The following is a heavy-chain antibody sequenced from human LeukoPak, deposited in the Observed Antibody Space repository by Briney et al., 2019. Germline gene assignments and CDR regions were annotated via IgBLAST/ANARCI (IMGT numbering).Heavy chain of an antibody. V-gene: IGHV3-48*01. J-gene: IGHJ4*02. D-gene: IGHD2-2*01. CDR2: ISSGGSTI. CDR1: GFTFSSYS. CDR3: ASEYQQPLDY. Sequence: GGSLRLSCAASGFTFSSYSMNWVRQAPGQGLEWVSYISSGGSTIYYADSVKGRFTISRDNAENSLFLQMNSPRAEDTAVYYCASEYQQPLDYWGQGALVTVSS.